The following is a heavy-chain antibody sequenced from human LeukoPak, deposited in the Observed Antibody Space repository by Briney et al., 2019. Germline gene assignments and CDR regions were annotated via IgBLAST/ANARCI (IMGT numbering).Heavy chain of an antibody. Sequence: PSETLSLTCTVSGGSITSNSYYWGWIRQPPGKGLEWIGEINHSGSTNYNPSLKSRVTISVDTSKNQFSLKLSSVTAADTAVYYCARRRLEGYSYGYGGYPDVEYYFDYWGQGTLVTVSS. J-gene: IGHJ4*02. V-gene: IGHV4-39*07. CDR2: INHSGST. CDR3: ARRRLEGYSYGYGGYPDVEYYFDY. D-gene: IGHD5-18*01. CDR1: GGSITSNSYY.